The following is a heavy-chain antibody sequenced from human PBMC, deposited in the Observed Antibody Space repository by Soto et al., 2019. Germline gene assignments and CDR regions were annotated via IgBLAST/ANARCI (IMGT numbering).Heavy chain of an antibody. D-gene: IGHD3-16*01. Sequence: QVQLVQSGAEVKKPGSSVKVSCKASGGTFSSYAISWVRQAPGQGLEWMGGIIPIFGTANYAQKFQGRVTITADESTSTAYMELSSLRSEDTAVYYCESVVWGAGSYYYGMDVWGQGTTVTASS. CDR2: IIPIFGTA. CDR1: GGTFSSYA. V-gene: IGHV1-69*01. J-gene: IGHJ6*02. CDR3: ESVVWGAGSYYYGMDV.